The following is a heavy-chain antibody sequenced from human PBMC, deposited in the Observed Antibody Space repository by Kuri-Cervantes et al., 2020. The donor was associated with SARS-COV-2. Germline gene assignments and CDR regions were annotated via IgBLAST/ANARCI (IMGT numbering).Heavy chain of an antibody. D-gene: IGHD2-2*01. CDR3: ARRRSGYCSSTSCYENYYYYYGMDV. J-gene: IGHJ6*02. CDR2: ISSSSSYT. Sequence: GESLKISCAASGFTCSDYYMSCIRQAPGKGLEWVSYISSSSSYTNYADSVKGRFTISRDNAKNSLYLQMNSLRAEDTAVYYCARRRSGYCSSTSCYENYYYYYGMDVWGQGTTVTVSS. V-gene: IGHV3-11*06. CDR1: GFTCSDYY.